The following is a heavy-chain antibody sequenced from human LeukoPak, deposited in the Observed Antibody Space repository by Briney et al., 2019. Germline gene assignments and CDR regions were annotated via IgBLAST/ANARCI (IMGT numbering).Heavy chain of an antibody. Sequence: PSETLSLTCAVYGGSFSGYYWSWIRQPPGKGLEWIGEINHSGSTNYNPSLKSRVTISIDTSKNQFSLKLSSVTAADTAVYYCARGSYFTNYGSGSYYDYWGQGTLVTVSS. CDR2: INHSGST. J-gene: IGHJ4*02. D-gene: IGHD3-10*01. CDR1: GGSFSGYY. V-gene: IGHV4-34*01. CDR3: ARGSYFTNYGSGSYYDY.